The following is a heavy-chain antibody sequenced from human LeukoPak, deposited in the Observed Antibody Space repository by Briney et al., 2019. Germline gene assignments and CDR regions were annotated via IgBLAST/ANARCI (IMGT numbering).Heavy chain of an antibody. V-gene: IGHV3-23*01. J-gene: IGHJ4*02. Sequence: GGSLRLSCLASGFTFSNYAMSWVRQAPGKGLEWVSCITISGRTEYYADSVKGRFTISRNNINNMHFHQINIMSAEATAVYYSAKRGCDTNGCAYYIDYWGQGTLVTV. CDR3: AKRGCDTNGCAYYIDY. CDR2: ITISGRTE. D-gene: IGHD2-8*01. CDR1: GFTFSNYA.